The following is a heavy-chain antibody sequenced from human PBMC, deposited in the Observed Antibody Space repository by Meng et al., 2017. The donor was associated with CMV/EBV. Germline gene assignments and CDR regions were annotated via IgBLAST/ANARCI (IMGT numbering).Heavy chain of an antibody. CDR1: GFTFSSYA. V-gene: IGHV3-23*03. Sequence: GESLKISCAASGFTFSSYAMSWVRQAPGKGLEWVSVIYSGGSSTYYADSVKGRFTISRDNSKNTLYLQMNSLRAEDTAVYYCARGGIAARPFKVDYWGQGTLVTVSS. D-gene: IGHD6-6*01. CDR2: IYSGGSST. J-gene: IGHJ4*02. CDR3: ARGGIAARPFKVDY.